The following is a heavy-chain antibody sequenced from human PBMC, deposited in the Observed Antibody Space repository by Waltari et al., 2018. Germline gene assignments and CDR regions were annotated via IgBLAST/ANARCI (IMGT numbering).Heavy chain of an antibody. J-gene: IGHJ2*01. CDR1: GGSFSGYY. CDR3: ARGYSSGWYGNWYFDL. D-gene: IGHD6-19*01. V-gene: IGHV4-34*01. Sequence: QVQLQPWGAGLLKPSETLSLTCPVYGGSFSGYYWSWLRQPPGKGLEWIGEINHSGSTNYNPSLKSRVTISVDTSKNQFSLKLSSVTAADTAVYYCARGYSSGWYGNWYFDLWGRGTLVTVSS. CDR2: INHSGST.